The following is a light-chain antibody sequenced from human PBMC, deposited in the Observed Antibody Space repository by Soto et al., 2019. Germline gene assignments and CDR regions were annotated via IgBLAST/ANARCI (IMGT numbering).Light chain of an antibody. Sequence: EIVLTQSPGTLSLSPGERATLSCRASQSVSSSYLAWYQQKPGQAPRLLIYGASSRATGIPDRFSGSGSGTDFTLTISSLQSEDFAVYYCQQYNNWPPEWTFGQGTKVDIK. J-gene: IGKJ1*01. V-gene: IGKV3-20*01. CDR3: QQYNNWPPEWT. CDR2: GAS. CDR1: QSVSSSY.